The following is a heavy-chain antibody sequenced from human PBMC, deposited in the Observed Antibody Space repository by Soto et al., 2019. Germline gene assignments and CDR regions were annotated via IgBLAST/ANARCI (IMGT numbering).Heavy chain of an antibody. CDR1: GFTFDDYA. J-gene: IGHJ6*03. CDR3: AKDTYSSSPSYMDV. CDR2: ISWNSGNI. D-gene: IGHD6-6*01. Sequence: EVQLVESGGGLVQPGRSLRLSCAASGFTFDDYAMHWVRQVPGKGLEWVSGISWNSGNIGYADSVKGRFTISRDNAKNSLYLQMTSLRVEDTALYYCAKDTYSSSPSYMDVWGKGTTVTISS. V-gene: IGHV3-9*01.